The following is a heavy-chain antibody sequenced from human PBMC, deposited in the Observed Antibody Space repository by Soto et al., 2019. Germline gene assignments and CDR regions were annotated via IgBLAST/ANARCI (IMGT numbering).Heavy chain of an antibody. V-gene: IGHV1-69*02. CDR2: IIPVLNKI. J-gene: IGHJ4*02. CDR1: GDTFSTYT. CDR3: VRAYTGDEPSDDS. Sequence: QVQLVQSGAEVKKPGSSVKVSCEASGDTFSTYTISWVRQVPGQGLAWMGRIIPVLNKINYAQKFQGSVTFTANKSTYTVDMELSGLRSEDAAVYYCVRAYTGDEPSDDSLGQGTVVTVSS. D-gene: IGHD5-12*01.